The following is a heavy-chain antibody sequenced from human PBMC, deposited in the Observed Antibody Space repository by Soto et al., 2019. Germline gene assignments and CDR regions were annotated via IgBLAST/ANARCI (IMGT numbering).Heavy chain of an antibody. Sequence: EVQLLESGGGLVQPGGSLRLSCAASGFTFISYAMSWVRQAPGKGLEWVSAISGSGVSTYYADSVKGRFTISRDNSKNTLYLQMNSLRAEDTAVYYCAKDRGVVIVAWYFDLWGRGTLVTVSS. D-gene: IGHD2-21*01. V-gene: IGHV3-23*01. CDR2: ISGSGVST. CDR1: GFTFISYA. J-gene: IGHJ2*01. CDR3: AKDRGVVIVAWYFDL.